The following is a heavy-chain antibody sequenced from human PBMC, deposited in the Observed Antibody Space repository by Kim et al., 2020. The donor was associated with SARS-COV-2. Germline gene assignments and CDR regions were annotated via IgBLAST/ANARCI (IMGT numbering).Heavy chain of an antibody. CDR3: ARVDTTFGLADYGPYNWFDP. CDR1: GGSISSYY. V-gene: IGHV4-59*01. CDR2: IYYSGST. Sequence: SETLSLTCTVSGGSISSYYWSWIRQPPGKGLEWIGYIYYSGSTNYNPSLKSRVTISVDTSKNQFSLKLSSVTAADTAVYYCARVDTTFGLADYGPYNWFDPWGQGTLVTVSS. J-gene: IGHJ5*02. D-gene: IGHD3-16*01.